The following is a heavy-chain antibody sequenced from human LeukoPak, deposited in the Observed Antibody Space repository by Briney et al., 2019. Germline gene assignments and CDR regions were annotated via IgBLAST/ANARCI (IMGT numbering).Heavy chain of an antibody. J-gene: IGHJ5*02. CDR2: IYYSGST. V-gene: IGHV4-61*08. CDR1: GGSISSGGYY. Sequence: SETLSLTCTVSGGSISSGGYYWSWIRQPPGKGLEWIGYIYYSGSTNYNPSLKSRVTISVDTSKNQFSLKLSSVTAADTAVYYCARGFDWGEMAPFDPWGQGTLVTVSS. CDR3: ARGFDWGEMAPFDP. D-gene: IGHD5-12*01.